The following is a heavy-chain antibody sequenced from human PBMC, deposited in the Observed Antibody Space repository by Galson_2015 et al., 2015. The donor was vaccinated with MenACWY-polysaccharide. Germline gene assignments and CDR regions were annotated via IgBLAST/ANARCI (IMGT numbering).Heavy chain of an antibody. Sequence: SLRLSCAASGFSFNTYWMHWVRHAPGKGLVWVSRINADRSATGYADSVRGRFTISRDNAKDTLYLEMNSLRAEDTAVYYCTKAGAKYCSGSSCYFNWFDPWGQGTLVTVSS. D-gene: IGHD2-15*01. CDR3: TKAGAKYCSGSSCYFNWFDP. V-gene: IGHV3-74*01. CDR2: INADRSAT. CDR1: GFSFNTYW. J-gene: IGHJ5*02.